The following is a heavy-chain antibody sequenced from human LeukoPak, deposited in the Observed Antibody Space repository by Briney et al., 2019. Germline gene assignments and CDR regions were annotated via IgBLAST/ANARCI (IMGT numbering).Heavy chain of an antibody. CDR2: ISSTGRTI. CDR1: GFTLSSCS. D-gene: IGHD7-27*01. J-gene: IGHJ4*02. CDR3: ARDLNWETY. Sequence: GGSLRLSCAAPGFTLSSCSMNWVRQAPGKGLERVSYISSTGRTIYYADSVKGRFTISRDIAKNSVFLQMNSLRAEDTAVYYCARDLNWETYWGQGTLVSVSS. V-gene: IGHV3-48*01.